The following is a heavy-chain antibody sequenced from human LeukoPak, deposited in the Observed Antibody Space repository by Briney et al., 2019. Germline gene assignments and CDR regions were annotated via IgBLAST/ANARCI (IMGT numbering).Heavy chain of an antibody. D-gene: IGHD6-13*01. V-gene: IGHV3-30*18. CDR3: AKGIRVSSSWPLDAFDI. Sequence: ALRLSCAASGFTFSSYGMHWVRQAPGKGLEWVVVISYDGSNKYYADSVKGRFTISRDNSKNTLYLQMNSLRAEDTAVYYCAKGIRVSSSWPLDAFDIWGQGTMVTVSS. CDR2: ISYDGSNK. J-gene: IGHJ3*02. CDR1: GFTFSSYG.